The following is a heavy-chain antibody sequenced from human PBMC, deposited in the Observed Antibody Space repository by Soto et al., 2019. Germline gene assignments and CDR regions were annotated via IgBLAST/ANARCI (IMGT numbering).Heavy chain of an antibody. Sequence: PSETLSLTCTVSGGSVSSSSYYWGWVRQPPGKGLEWIGSIYYSGGTYYTPSLKSRVTISVDTSKNQFSLKLSSVTAADTAVYYCATTTYCGGGSCRYYYYMDVWGKGTTVTVSS. J-gene: IGHJ6*03. V-gene: IGHV4-39*01. CDR2: IYYSGGT. CDR1: GGSVSSSSYY. D-gene: IGHD2-15*01. CDR3: ATTTYCGGGSCRYYYYMDV.